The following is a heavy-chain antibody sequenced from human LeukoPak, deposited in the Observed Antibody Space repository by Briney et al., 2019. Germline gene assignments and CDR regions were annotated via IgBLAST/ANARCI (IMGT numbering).Heavy chain of an antibody. Sequence: SETLSLTGTVSGGSTSSYYWSWIRQPAGKGLEWIGHIYTSGHIYTSGSTNYNPSLKSRVTISVDKSKNQFSLKLSSVTAADTAVYYCARRSPGGVTPFYWGQGTLVTVSS. D-gene: IGHD4-23*01. CDR1: GGSTSSYY. V-gene: IGHV4-4*07. J-gene: IGHJ4*02. CDR3: ARRSPGGVTPFY. CDR2: IYTSGHIYTSGST.